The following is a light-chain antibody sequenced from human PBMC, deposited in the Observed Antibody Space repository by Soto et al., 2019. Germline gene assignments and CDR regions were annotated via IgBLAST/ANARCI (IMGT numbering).Light chain of an antibody. V-gene: IGLV2-8*01. CDR3: CSFTTTSTWL. J-gene: IGLJ3*02. CDR1: SSDVGGYNY. CDR2: EVN. Sequence: QSALTQPPSASGSPGQSVTISCTGTSSDVGGYNYVSWFQQHPGKAPKLIIHEVNQRPSGVPDRFSGSKSGNTASLTVSGLQAEDEADYYCCSFTTTSTWLFGGGTKVTVL.